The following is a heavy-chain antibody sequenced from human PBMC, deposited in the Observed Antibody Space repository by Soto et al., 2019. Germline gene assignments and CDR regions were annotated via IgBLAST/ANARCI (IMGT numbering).Heavy chain of an antibody. D-gene: IGHD3-16*01. V-gene: IGHV3-15*07. CDR1: GFTFSNAW. CDR3: TTGGWDSWGVYYFDY. J-gene: IGHJ4*02. CDR2: IKSKTDGGTT. Sequence: PGGSLRLSCAASGFTFSNAWMNWVRQAPGKGLEWVGRIKSKTDGGTTDYATPVKGRFTISRDDSKNRLFLHMNSLKTEDTAVYYCTTGGWDSWGVYYFDYWGQGTPVTVSS.